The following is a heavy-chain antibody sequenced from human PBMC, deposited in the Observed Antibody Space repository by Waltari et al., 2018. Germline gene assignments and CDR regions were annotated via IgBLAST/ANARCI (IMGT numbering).Heavy chain of an antibody. CDR2: MKQDGSET. CDR3: TRGSGWYHY. CDR1: GFTFSRFS. D-gene: IGHD6-19*01. Sequence: EVQLVEYGGSVVQPGGSLRLCWAASGFTFSRFSMSWVRQAPGKGLEWVATMKQDGSETNYVDSVKGRFTISRDDANNSLYLQMNSLRAEDTALYYCTRGSGWYHYWGQGTLVTVSS. J-gene: IGHJ4*02. V-gene: IGHV3-7*04.